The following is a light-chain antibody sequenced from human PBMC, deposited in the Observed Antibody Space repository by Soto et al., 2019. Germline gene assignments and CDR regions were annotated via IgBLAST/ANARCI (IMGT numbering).Light chain of an antibody. CDR3: QQYGSSLYT. CDR2: GAS. CDR1: QSVSSSY. J-gene: IGKJ2*01. V-gene: IGKV3-20*01. Sequence: EIVLTQSPGTLSLSPGERATLSCRASQSVSSSYLAWYQQKPGQAPRLLIYGASSRATGIPDRFSGSGSGTAFTLTISKLEPEDSAVYYCQQYGSSLYTFGQGVKLEIK.